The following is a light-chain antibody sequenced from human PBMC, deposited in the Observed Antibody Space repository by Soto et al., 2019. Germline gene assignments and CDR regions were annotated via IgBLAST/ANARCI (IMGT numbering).Light chain of an antibody. CDR1: QSISSW. Sequence: DIQMTQSPSTLSASVGYRVTITCRASQSISSWLAWYQQKPGQAPKLLIYKASTLQSGVPSRFSGSGSGTEFTLAISSLQPDDSATYYCQQYNDNWTFGQGTKVEIK. J-gene: IGKJ1*01. CDR2: KAS. CDR3: QQYNDNWT. V-gene: IGKV1-5*03.